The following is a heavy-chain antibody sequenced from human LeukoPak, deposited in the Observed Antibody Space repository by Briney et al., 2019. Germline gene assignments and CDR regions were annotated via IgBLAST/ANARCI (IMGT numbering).Heavy chain of an antibody. Sequence: KSGGSLRLSCAASGFTFSSYSMNWVRQAPGKGLEWVSSISSSSSYIYYADSVKGRFTISRDNSKDTLYLQMNSLRAEDTAVYFCAKVFRRDYGGDSAADYWGQGTLVTVSS. CDR2: ISSSSSYI. J-gene: IGHJ4*02. D-gene: IGHD4-23*01. V-gene: IGHV3-21*04. CDR3: AKVFRRDYGGDSAADY. CDR1: GFTFSSYS.